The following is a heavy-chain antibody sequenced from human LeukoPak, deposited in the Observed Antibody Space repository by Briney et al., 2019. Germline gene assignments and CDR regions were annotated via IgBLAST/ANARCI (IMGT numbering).Heavy chain of an antibody. Sequence: SETLSLTCTVSGGSINSYFWTWIRQPAGKGLECLGRFHPSGKTNYNPSLKSRVTMSLDTSKNQFSLKLTSVTAADTAVYYCARDGALDYGDYWYFDLWGRGTLVTVFS. D-gene: IGHD4-17*01. CDR2: FHPSGKT. V-gene: IGHV4-4*07. CDR1: GGSINSYF. CDR3: ARDGALDYGDYWYFDL. J-gene: IGHJ2*01.